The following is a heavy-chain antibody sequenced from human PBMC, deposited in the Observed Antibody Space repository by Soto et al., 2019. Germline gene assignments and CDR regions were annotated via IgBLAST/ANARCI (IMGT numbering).Heavy chain of an antibody. Sequence: SETLSLTCAVYGGSFSGYYWSWIRQPPGKGLEWIGEINHSGSTNYNPSLKSRVTISVDTSKNQFSLKLSSVTAADTAVYYCAATRPSYYYDSIGPRWGQGTLVTVSS. D-gene: IGHD3-22*01. CDR3: AATRPSYYYDSIGPR. J-gene: IGHJ4*02. CDR2: INHSGST. V-gene: IGHV4-34*01. CDR1: GGSFSGYY.